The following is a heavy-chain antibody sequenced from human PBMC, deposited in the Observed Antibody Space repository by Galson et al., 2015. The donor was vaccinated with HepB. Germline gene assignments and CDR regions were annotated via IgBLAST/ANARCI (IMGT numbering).Heavy chain of an antibody. CDR1: GFTFSSYW. CDR2: IKQDGSEK. V-gene: IGHV3-7*03. J-gene: IGHJ5*02. D-gene: IGHD3-10*01. CDR3: ARDRVWGSGWDWFDP. Sequence: SLRLSCAASGFTFSSYWMSWVRQAPGKGLEWVANIKQDGSEKYYVDSVKGRFTISRDNAKNSLYLRMNSQRAEDTAVYYCARDRVWGSGWDWFDPWGQGTLVTVSS.